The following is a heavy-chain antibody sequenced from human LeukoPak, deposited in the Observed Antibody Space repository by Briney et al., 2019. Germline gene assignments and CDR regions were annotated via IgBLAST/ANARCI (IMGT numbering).Heavy chain of an antibody. CDR1: GGSISSYY. CDR2: IYYSGST. V-gene: IGHV4-59*01. Sequence: PSETLSLTCTVSGGSISSYYWSWIRQPPGKGLEWIGYIYYSGSTNYNPSLKSRVTISVDTSKNQFSLKLTSVTAADTAVYYCARMEMTTVTSWFDPWGQGTLVTVSS. D-gene: IGHD4-17*01. CDR3: ARMEMTTVTSWFDP. J-gene: IGHJ5*02.